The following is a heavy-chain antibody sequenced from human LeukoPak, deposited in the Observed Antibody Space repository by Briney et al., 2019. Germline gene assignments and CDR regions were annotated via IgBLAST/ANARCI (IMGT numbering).Heavy chain of an antibody. J-gene: IGHJ4*02. CDR2: MNPNSGNT. V-gene: IGHV1-8*01. CDR3: ARRRYCSGGSCYPIDY. CDR1: GYTFTSYD. Sequence: GASVKVSCKASGYTFTSYDINWVRQATGQGLEWMGWMNPNSGNTGYAQKFQDRVTMTRNTSISTAYMELSSLRSEDTAVYYCARRRYCSGGSCYPIDYWGQGTLVTVSS. D-gene: IGHD2-15*01.